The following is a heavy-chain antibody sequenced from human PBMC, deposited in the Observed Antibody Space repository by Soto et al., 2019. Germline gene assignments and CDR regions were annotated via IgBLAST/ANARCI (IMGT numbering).Heavy chain of an antibody. CDR1: GDSVSSNSAA. D-gene: IGHD5-18*01. CDR3: ARADYVDTAMVFDY. J-gene: IGHJ4*02. V-gene: IGHV6-1*01. Sequence: PSQTLSLTCAISGDSVSSNSAAWNWIRQSPSRGLEWLGRTYYRSKWYNDYAVSVKSRITINPDTSKNQFSLQLNSVTPEDTTVYYCARADYVDTAMVFDYWGQGTLVTVSS. CDR2: TYYRSKWYN.